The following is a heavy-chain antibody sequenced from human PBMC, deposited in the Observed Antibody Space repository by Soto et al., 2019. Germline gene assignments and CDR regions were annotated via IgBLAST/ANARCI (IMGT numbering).Heavy chain of an antibody. Sequence: ASVKVSCKASGYTFSNYGISWVRQAPGQGLEWMGWFSSYNGDARYAQNLQGRVTMTTDTSTSTAYMELWSLRSDDTAVYYCAREDSGGLDYWGQGTLVTVS. J-gene: IGHJ4*02. D-gene: IGHD1-26*01. CDR3: AREDSGGLDY. V-gene: IGHV1-18*01. CDR1: GYTFSNYG. CDR2: FSSYNGDA.